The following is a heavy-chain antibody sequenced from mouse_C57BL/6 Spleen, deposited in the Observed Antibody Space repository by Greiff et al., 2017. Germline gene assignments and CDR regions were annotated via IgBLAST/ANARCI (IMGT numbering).Heavy chain of an antibody. J-gene: IGHJ2*01. D-gene: IGHD2-4*01. CDR1: GYSITSGYY. Sequence: EVQLQESGPGLVKPSQSLSLTCPVTGYSITSGYYWNWIRQFPGNKLEWMGYISYDGSNNYNPSLKNRISITRDTSKNQFFLKLNSVTTEDTATYYCAREGYDYDGGYWGQGTTLTVSS. CDR3: AREGYDYDGGY. CDR2: ISYDGSN. V-gene: IGHV3-6*01.